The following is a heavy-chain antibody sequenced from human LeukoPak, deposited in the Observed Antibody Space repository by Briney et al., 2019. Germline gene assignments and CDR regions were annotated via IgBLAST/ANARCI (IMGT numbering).Heavy chain of an antibody. CDR1: GAPLSGSGYY. J-gene: IGHJ5*02. D-gene: IGHD3-10*01. Sequence: SETLSLTCAVSGAPLSGSGYYLGWIRQPPGKGLEWLGNIYYTGSTYSNASLQSRDTISLDTSKNQFSLKLSSVTAAGTAVYYCARDMVRGVKNWFDPWGQGTLVTVSS. CDR2: IYYTGST. CDR3: ARDMVRGVKNWFDP. V-gene: IGHV4-39*07.